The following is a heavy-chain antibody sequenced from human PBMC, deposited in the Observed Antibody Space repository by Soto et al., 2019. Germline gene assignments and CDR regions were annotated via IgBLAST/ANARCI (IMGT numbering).Heavy chain of an antibody. Sequence: SETLSLTCTVSGGSISSYYWSWIRQPPGKGLEWIGYIYYSGSTNYNPSLKSRVTISVDTSKNQFSLKLSSVTAADTAVYYCERGFRVTPFDYWGQGTLVTVSS. D-gene: IGHD2-21*02. J-gene: IGHJ4*02. V-gene: IGHV4-59*01. CDR3: ERGFRVTPFDY. CDR1: GGSISSYY. CDR2: IYYSGST.